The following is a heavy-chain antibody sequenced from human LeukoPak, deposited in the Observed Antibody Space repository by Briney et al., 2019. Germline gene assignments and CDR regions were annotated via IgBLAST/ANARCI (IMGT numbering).Heavy chain of an antibody. V-gene: IGHV4-59*01. J-gene: IGHJ3*02. CDR2: IYYSGST. Sequence: SETLSLTCIVSGGSISTYFWSWIRQPPGKGLEWIGHIYYSGSTTYNPSLKSRVTISVDTSKNHFSLNLTSVTAADTAVYYCARPGWRSYPPYGAFDIWGQGTMVTVSS. CDR3: ARPGWRSYPPYGAFDI. D-gene: IGHD1-26*01. CDR1: GGSISTYF.